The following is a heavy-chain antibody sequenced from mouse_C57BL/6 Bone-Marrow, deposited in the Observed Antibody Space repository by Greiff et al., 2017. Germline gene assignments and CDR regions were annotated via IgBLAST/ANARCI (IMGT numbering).Heavy chain of an antibody. CDR1: GFTFSDYG. CDR2: ISSGSSTI. V-gene: IGHV5-17*01. J-gene: IGHJ3*01. Sequence: DVQLVESGGGLVKPGGSLTLSCAASGFTFSDYGMHWVRQAPEKGLEWVAYISSGSSTIYYADTVKGRFTISRDNAKNTLFLQMTSLRSEDTAMYYCAGPITTASSFAYWGQGTLVTVSA. CDR3: AGPITTASSFAY. D-gene: IGHD2-4*01.